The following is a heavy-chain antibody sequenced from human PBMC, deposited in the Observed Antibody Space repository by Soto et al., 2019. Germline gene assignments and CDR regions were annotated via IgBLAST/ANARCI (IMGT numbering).Heavy chain of an antibody. Sequence: PVGSLRLSCAASGFTFSSYWMSWVRQAPGKGLEWVANIKQDGSEKYYVDSVKGRFTISRDNAKNSLYLQMNSLRAEDTAVYYCARERYISSYDWVHNWFDPWGQGTLVTVSS. D-gene: IGHD1-1*01. CDR3: ARERYISSYDWVHNWFDP. J-gene: IGHJ5*02. CDR2: IKQDGSEK. CDR1: GFTFSSYW. V-gene: IGHV3-7*03.